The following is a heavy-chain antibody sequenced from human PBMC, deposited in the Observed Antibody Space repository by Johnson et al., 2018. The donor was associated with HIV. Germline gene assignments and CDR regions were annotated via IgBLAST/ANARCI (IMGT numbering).Heavy chain of an antibody. CDR3: ASCEYSSPRGAFDI. J-gene: IGHJ3*02. CDR1: GFTFSSYW. V-gene: IGHV3-7*05. Sequence: VQLVESGGGLVQPGGSLRLSCAASGFTFSSYWMSWVRQAPGKGLEWMANIKQDGSEKYYVDSVKGRFTISRDNDKNSLYLQMNSQRAEDTAVYYCASCEYSSPRGAFDIWGQGTMVTVSS. CDR2: IKQDGSEK. D-gene: IGHD6-6*01.